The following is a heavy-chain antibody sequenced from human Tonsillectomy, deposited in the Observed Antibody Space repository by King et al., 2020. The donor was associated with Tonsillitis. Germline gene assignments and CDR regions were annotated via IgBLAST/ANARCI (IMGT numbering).Heavy chain of an antibody. CDR1: GFSFSNYE. CDR3: ARAGILDTVAGTNSMDV. D-gene: IGHD6-19*01. Sequence: VQLVESGGGFVQPGGSLRLSCAASGFSFSNYEMTWVRQAPGKGLEWISYISGSGINIFYADSVKGRFTISRDNAKKSLYLEMNSLRAEDTAVYYCARAGILDTVAGTNSMDVWGNGTTVTVSS. CDR2: ISGSGINI. J-gene: IGHJ6*03. V-gene: IGHV3-48*03.